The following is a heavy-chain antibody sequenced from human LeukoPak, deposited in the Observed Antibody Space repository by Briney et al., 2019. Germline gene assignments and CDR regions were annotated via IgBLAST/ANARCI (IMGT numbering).Heavy chain of an antibody. Sequence: PGRSLRLPCAASGFTFSSYGMHWVRQAPGKGLEWVAVIWYDGSNKYYADSVKGRFTISRDNSKNTLYLQMNSLRAEDTAVYYCARDEGYSSSHPGSLPLPKYAIDYWGQGTLVTVSS. CDR1: GFTFSSYG. V-gene: IGHV3-33*01. CDR2: IWYDGSNK. J-gene: IGHJ4*02. CDR3: ARDEGYSSSHPGSLPLPKYAIDY. D-gene: IGHD6-13*01.